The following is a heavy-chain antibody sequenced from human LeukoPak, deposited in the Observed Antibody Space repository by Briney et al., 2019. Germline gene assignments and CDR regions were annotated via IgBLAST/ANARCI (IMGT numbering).Heavy chain of an antibody. V-gene: IGHV3-21*01. CDR1: GFTFSSYS. CDR3: AKVNYDSSGYYFDY. D-gene: IGHD3-22*01. Sequence: GGSLRLSCAASGFTFSSYSMNWVRQAPGKGLEWVSSISSSSSYIYYADSVKGRFTISRDNSKNTLYLQMNSLRAEDTAVYYCAKVNYDSSGYYFDYWGQGTLVTVSS. CDR2: ISSSSSYI. J-gene: IGHJ4*02.